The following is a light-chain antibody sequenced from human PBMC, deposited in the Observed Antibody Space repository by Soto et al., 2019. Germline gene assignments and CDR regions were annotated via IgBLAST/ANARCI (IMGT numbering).Light chain of an antibody. CDR2: KAS. CDR3: QQYNSYSGT. CDR1: QNIRSW. V-gene: IGKV1-5*03. J-gene: IGKJ1*01. Sequence: DILMSQSPSTLSASVGDRVTITCRASQNIRSWLAWYQQKPGKAPKLLIYKASSLESGVPSRFSGSGSGTEFTLTISSLQPDDFATYYCQQYNSYSGTFGQGTKVEIK.